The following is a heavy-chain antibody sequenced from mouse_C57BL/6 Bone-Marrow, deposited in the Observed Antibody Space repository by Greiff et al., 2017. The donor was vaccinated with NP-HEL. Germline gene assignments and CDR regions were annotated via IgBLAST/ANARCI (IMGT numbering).Heavy chain of an antibody. Sequence: EVQRVESGGGLVKPGGSLKLSCAASGFTFSSYAMSWVRQTPEKRLEWVATISDGGSYTYYPDNVKGRFTISRDNAKNNLYLQMSHLKSEDTAMYYCARGEKNGRAWFAYRGQGTLVTVSA. CDR3: ARGEKNGRAWFAY. CDR1: GFTFSSYA. V-gene: IGHV5-4*01. J-gene: IGHJ3*01. CDR2: ISDGGSYT. D-gene: IGHD1-1*01.